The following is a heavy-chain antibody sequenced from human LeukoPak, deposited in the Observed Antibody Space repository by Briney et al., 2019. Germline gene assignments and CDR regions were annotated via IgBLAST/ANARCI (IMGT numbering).Heavy chain of an antibody. CDR2: IKQDGSEK. D-gene: IGHD3-3*01. CDR1: GFTFSSYW. CDR3: ARDRFAIFGVVIQFDY. Sequence: GGPLRLSCAASGFTFSSYWMIWVRQAPGKGLEWVANIKQDGSEKYYVDSVKGRFTISRDNAKNSLYLQMNSLRAEDTAVYYCARDRFAIFGVVIQFDYWGQGTLVTVSS. V-gene: IGHV3-7*01. J-gene: IGHJ4*02.